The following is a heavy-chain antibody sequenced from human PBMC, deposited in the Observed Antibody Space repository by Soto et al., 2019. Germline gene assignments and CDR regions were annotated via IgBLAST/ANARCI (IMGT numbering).Heavy chain of an antibody. CDR1: GGTVRDSY. CDR3: ARVGHLNGYYASDD. CDR2: VSASGTT. V-gene: IGHV4-59*02. D-gene: IGHD1-26*01. J-gene: IGHJ3*01. Sequence: SEPLSLTCTVSGGTVRDSYWTWIRQPPGKGLEWIGYVSASGTTKYSSSLKSRVTMSVDTSKNQFSLKVNSVTTADTSIYDCARVGHLNGYYASDDWG.